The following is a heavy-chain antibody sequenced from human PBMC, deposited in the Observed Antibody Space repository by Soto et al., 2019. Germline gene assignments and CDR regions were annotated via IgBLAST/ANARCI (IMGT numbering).Heavy chain of an antibody. CDR1: GGSISSYY. D-gene: IGHD6-19*01. Sequence: SETLSLTCTVSGGSISSYYWSWIRQPPGKGLEWIGYIYYSGSTNYNPSLKSRVTISVDTSKNQFSLKLSSVTAADTAVYYCARAHSGWLDYWGQGTLVTVSS. CDR3: ARAHSGWLDY. J-gene: IGHJ4*02. V-gene: IGHV4-59*01. CDR2: IYYSGST.